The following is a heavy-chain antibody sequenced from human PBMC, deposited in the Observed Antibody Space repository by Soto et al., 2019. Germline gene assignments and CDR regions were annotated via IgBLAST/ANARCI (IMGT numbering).Heavy chain of an antibody. D-gene: IGHD4-17*01. CDR3: ARERMTTDNYYGMDV. CDR2: IYPGDSDT. V-gene: IGHV5-51*01. J-gene: IGHJ6*02. CDR1: GYSFTSYW. Sequence: SCKGSGYSFTSYWIGWVRQMPGKGLEWMGIIYPGDSDTRYSPSFQGQVTISADKSISTAYLQWSSLKASDTAMYYCARERMTTDNYYGMDVWGQGTTVTVSS.